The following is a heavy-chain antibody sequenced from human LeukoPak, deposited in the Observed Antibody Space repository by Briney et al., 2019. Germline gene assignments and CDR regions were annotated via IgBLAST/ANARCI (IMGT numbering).Heavy chain of an antibody. Sequence: SGGSLRLSCAASGFTFSDYYMSWIRQAPGKGLEWVSYISSSGSTIYYADSVKGRFTISRDNAKNSLYLQMNSLRAEDTAVYYCANAAVGATPFDYWGQGTLVTVSS. CDR3: ANAAVGATPFDY. V-gene: IGHV3-11*01. D-gene: IGHD1-26*01. CDR1: GFTFSDYY. J-gene: IGHJ4*02. CDR2: ISSSGSTI.